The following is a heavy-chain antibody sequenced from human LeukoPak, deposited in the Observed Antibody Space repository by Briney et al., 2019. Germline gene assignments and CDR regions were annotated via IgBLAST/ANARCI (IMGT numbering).Heavy chain of an antibody. J-gene: IGHJ6*03. Sequence: PSETLSLTCTVSGGSISSYYWSWIRQPPGKGLEWIGYIYYSGSTNYNPSLKSRVTISVDTSKNQFSLKLSSVTAADTAVYYCARELRFSSYYYYMDVWGKGTTVTVS. V-gene: IGHV4-59*01. CDR3: ARELRFSSYYYYMDV. CDR2: IYYSGST. D-gene: IGHD3-3*01. CDR1: GGSISSYY.